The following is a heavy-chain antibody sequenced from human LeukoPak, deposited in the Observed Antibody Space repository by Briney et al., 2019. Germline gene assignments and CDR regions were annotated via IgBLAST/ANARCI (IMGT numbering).Heavy chain of an antibody. Sequence: SETLSLTCAVYGGSFSGYYWSWIRQPAGKGLEWIGRIYSSGSTNYNPSLKSRVTISVDTSKNQFSLKLTSVTAADTAVYYCARDREWLRFAFDIWGQGTKVTVSS. CDR1: GGSFSGYY. D-gene: IGHD5-12*01. CDR3: ARDREWLRFAFDI. J-gene: IGHJ3*02. V-gene: IGHV4-4*07. CDR2: IYSSGST.